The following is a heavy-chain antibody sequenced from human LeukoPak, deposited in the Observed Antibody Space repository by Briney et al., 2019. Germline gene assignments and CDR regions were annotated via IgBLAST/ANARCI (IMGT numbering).Heavy chain of an antibody. CDR1: GFSFSAYN. D-gene: IGHD2-21*01. J-gene: IGHJ4*02. CDR2: ISPSGDHR. Sequence: PGGSLRLSCAASGFSFSAYNINWVLQAPGKGLEWVSCISPSGDHRYYADSVRGRFTISRDNAKNSVYLQMNSLRAEHRAVYYCAKDAAKFNSRGYSPDHHDYRGTGTLVSVSS. V-gene: IGHV3-21*01. CDR3: AKDAAKFNSRGYSPDHHDY.